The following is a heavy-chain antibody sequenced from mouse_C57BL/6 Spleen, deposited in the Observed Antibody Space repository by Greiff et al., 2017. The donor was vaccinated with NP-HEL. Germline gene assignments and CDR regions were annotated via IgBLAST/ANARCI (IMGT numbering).Heavy chain of an antibody. CDR2: IYPGSGNT. CDR1: GYTFTDYY. D-gene: IGHD4-1*01. CDR3: ARRIGTGAMDY. Sequence: QVQLKQSGAELVRPGASVKLSCKASGYTFTDYYINWVKQRPGQGLEWIARIYPGSGNTYYNEKFKGKATLTAEKSSSTAYMQLSSLTSEDSAVYFCARRIGTGAMDYWGQGTSVTVSS. V-gene: IGHV1-76*01. J-gene: IGHJ4*01.